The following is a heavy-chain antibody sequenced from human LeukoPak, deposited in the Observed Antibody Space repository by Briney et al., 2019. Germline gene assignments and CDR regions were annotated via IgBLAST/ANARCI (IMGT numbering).Heavy chain of an antibody. CDR2: IYYRGST. J-gene: IGHJ5*02. CDR3: VRDGPRFAVAGDNWCDP. CDR1: GDSISGYY. V-gene: IGHV4-59*01. D-gene: IGHD6-19*01. Sequence: SETLSLTCAVSGDSISGYYWSWIRQTPGKGLEWIGYIYYRGSTNYNPSLKSRVTMSVDTSKNQFSLKVRSVTAADTAIYYCVRDGPRFAVAGDNWCDPWGQGTLVTVSS.